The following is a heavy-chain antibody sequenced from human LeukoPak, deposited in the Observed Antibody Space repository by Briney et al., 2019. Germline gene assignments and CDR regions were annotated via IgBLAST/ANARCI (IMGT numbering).Heavy chain of an antibody. CDR3: ASYDNYYDSSGYWDY. Sequence: SETLSLTCTVSGGSISSYYWGWIRQPPGKGLEWIGSMYYSGSTYYNPSLKSRVTISVDTSKNQFSLKLSSVTAADTAVYHCASYDNYYDSSGYWDYWGQGTLVTVSS. CDR2: MYYSGST. J-gene: IGHJ4*02. D-gene: IGHD3-22*01. V-gene: IGHV4-39*07. CDR1: GGSISSYY.